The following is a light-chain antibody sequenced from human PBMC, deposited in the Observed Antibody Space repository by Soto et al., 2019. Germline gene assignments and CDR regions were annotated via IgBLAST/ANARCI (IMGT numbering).Light chain of an antibody. CDR3: SSYRSSSTYV. CDR1: SSDVGSYNY. CDR2: EVT. Sequence: QSALTQPASVSGSPGQSSTISCTGTSSDVGSYNYVSWHQQHPGQAPKLMIYEVTHRASGIPDRFSASKSGNTASLTISGLQAGDEADYYCSSYRSSSTYVFGTGTKVTVL. V-gene: IGLV2-14*01. J-gene: IGLJ1*01.